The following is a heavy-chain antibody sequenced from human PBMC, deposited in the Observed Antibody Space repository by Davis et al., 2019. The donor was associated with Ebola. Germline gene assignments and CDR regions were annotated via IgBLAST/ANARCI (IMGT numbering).Heavy chain of an antibody. J-gene: IGHJ6*02. D-gene: IGHD2-2*01. CDR3: ARDSVLVPAASYYYYGMDV. Sequence: SETLSLTCTVSGGSVSSGGYYWNWIRQTPGEGLEWIGHIYYSGSTDYSPSLGGRATISLDTSKNQFSLRLSSVTAADTAVYYCARDSVLVPAASYYYYGMDVWGQGTTVTVSS. CDR1: GGSVSSGGYY. V-gene: IGHV4-61*08. CDR2: IYYSGST.